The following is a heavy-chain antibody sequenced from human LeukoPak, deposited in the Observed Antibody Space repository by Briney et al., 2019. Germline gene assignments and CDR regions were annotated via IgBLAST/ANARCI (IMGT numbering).Heavy chain of an antibody. CDR3: TRISGYYGSGIKRKDAFDI. CDR2: IRSKANSYAT. J-gene: IGHJ3*02. D-gene: IGHD3-10*01. CDR1: GFTFSGSA. Sequence: EGSLRLSCAASGFTFSGSAMHWVRQASGKGLEWVGRIRSKANSYATAYAASVKGRFTISRDDSKNTAYLQMNSLKTEDTAVYYCTRISGYYGSGIKRKDAFDIWGQGTMVTVSS. V-gene: IGHV3-73*01.